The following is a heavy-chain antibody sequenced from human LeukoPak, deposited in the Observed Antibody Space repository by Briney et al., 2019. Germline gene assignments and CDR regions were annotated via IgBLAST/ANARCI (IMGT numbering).Heavy chain of an antibody. V-gene: IGHV4-34*01. D-gene: IGHD3-22*01. CDR3: ASLYISSGLPGS. J-gene: IGHJ5*02. Sequence: SETLSLTCAVYGGSFSGYYWSWIRQPPGKGLEWIGEINHSGSTNHNPSLKSRVTISVETSKNQFSLKLSSVTAADTAVYECASLYISSGLPGSWGQGTLVTVSS. CDR1: GGSFSGYY. CDR2: INHSGST.